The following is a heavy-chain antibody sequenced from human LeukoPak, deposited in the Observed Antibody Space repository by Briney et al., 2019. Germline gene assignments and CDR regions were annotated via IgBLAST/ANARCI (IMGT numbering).Heavy chain of an antibody. CDR2: INHSGST. CDR3: ARGPARIVGATREFDY. V-gene: IGHV4-34*01. Sequence: SETLSLTCAVYGGSFSGYYWSWIRQPPGKGLEWIGEINHSGSTNYNPSLKSRVTISVDTSKNQFSLKPSSVTAADTAVYYCARGPARIVGATREFDYWGQGTLVTVSS. D-gene: IGHD1-26*01. J-gene: IGHJ4*02. CDR1: GGSFSGYY.